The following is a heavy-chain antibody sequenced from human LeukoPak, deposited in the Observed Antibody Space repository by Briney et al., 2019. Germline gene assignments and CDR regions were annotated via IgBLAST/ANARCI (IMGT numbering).Heavy chain of an antibody. Sequence: ASVKVSCKASGYTFTSYDINWVRQATGQGLEWMGWMNPNSGNTGYAQKFQGRVTMTRNTSISTAYMELSSLRSEDTAVYYCARGDSSGYYRYYYYYGMDVWGRGTTVTVSS. V-gene: IGHV1-8*01. D-gene: IGHD3-22*01. J-gene: IGHJ6*02. CDR1: GYTFTSYD. CDR2: MNPNSGNT. CDR3: ARGDSSGYYRYYYYYGMDV.